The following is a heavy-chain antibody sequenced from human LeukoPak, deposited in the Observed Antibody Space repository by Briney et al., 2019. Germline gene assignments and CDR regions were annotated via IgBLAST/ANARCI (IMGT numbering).Heavy chain of an antibody. CDR1: GGSISTYY. Sequence: ETLSLTCTVSGGSISTYYWSWIRQSPGKGLEWIGYIYSSGSTNYNPSLKSRVTISVDTSKNQFSLKLSSVTAADTAVYYCARHFPFDNTGLLDIGGQGPRVTVSS. CDR2: IYSSGST. D-gene: IGHD3-22*01. CDR3: ARHFPFDNTGLLDI. J-gene: IGHJ1*01. V-gene: IGHV4-59*08.